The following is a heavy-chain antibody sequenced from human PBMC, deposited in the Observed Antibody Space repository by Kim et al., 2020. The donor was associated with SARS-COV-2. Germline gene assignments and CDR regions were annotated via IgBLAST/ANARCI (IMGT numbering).Heavy chain of an antibody. CDR2: IYYSGST. CDR3: ARDLSRRGWFDP. D-gene: IGHD2-2*01. J-gene: IGHJ5*02. Sequence: SETLSLTCTVSGGSISSYYWSWIRQPPGKGLEWIGYIYYSGSTNYNPSLKSRVTISVDTSKNQFSLKLSSVTAADTAVYYCARDLSRRGWFDPWGQGTLV. V-gene: IGHV4-59*13. CDR1: GGSISSYY.